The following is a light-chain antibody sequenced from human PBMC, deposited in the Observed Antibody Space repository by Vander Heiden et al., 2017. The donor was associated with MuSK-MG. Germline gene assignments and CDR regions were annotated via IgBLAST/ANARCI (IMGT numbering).Light chain of an antibody. CDR2: SVS. V-gene: IGKV1-39*01. Sequence: DLQMTQSPSSLSASVGDRVTISCRSSQSVSNYLNWYQQKPGRAPKLLIYSVSALVSGIPPRFSGDGSETDFTLTINRLQPEDFATYYWQQNYDSITFGHGTKV. J-gene: IGKJ3*01. CDR3: QQNYDSIT. CDR1: QSVSNY.